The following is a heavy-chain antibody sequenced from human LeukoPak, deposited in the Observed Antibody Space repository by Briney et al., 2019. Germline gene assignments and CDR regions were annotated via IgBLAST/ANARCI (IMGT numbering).Heavy chain of an antibody. CDR1: GFSFSDYV. J-gene: IGHJ4*02. V-gene: IGHV3-74*01. D-gene: IGHD3-3*01. CDR2: VSHDGTVT. Sequence: GGSLRLSCEASGFSFSDYVMFWVRQAPGKGLVWVSRVSHDGTVTNYADAVKGRFTVSRDYAKNSVYLQMNSLTVDDTAVYSCAAEGNLRFHLWGQGTLVSVSP. CDR3: AAEGNLRFHL.